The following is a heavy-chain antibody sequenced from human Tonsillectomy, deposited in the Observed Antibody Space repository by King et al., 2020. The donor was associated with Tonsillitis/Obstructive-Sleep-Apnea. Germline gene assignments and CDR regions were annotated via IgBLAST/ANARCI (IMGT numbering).Heavy chain of an antibody. V-gene: IGHV2-5*02. D-gene: IGHD3-3*01. CDR2: IYWDDDK. J-gene: IGHJ5*02. Sequence: TLKESGPTLVKPTQTLTLTCTFSGFSLSTSGVGVGWIRQPPGKALEWLALIYWDDDKRYSQSLKSSLTSTKDTSKNQVVLTMTNMDPVYTAKYYCAHSLRFLEWFNWFDPWGQGTLVTVSS. CDR1: GFSLSTSGVG. CDR3: AHSLRFLEWFNWFDP.